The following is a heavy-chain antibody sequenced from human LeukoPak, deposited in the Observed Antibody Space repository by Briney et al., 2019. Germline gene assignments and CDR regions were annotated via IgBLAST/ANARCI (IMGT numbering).Heavy chain of an antibody. CDR2: INPNSGGT. CDR1: GYTSTGYY. CDR3: ARERPSSWRPAYHYYGMDV. D-gene: IGHD6-13*01. V-gene: IGHV1-2*04. Sequence: GASVKVSCKASGYTSTGYYMHWVRQAPGQGLEWMGWINPNSGGTNYAQKFQGWVTMTRDTSISTAYMELSRLRSDDTAVYYCARERPSSWRPAYHYYGMDVWGQGTTVTVSS. J-gene: IGHJ6*02.